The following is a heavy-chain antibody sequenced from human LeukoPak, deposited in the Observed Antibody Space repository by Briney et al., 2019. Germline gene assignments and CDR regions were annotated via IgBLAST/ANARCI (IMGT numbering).Heavy chain of an antibody. Sequence: SESLSLTCAVYGGSFSGYYWSWTRQHPGKGLEWSRESNHSGSTNYNPSLKSRVTISVDTSKNQFSLKLSSVTAADTAVYYWARGRWVPDFWGQGTRVTVSS. D-gene: IGHD4-23*01. CDR2: SNHSGST. J-gene: IGHJ4*02. CDR3: ARGRWVPDF. CDR1: GGSFSGYY. V-gene: IGHV4-34*01.